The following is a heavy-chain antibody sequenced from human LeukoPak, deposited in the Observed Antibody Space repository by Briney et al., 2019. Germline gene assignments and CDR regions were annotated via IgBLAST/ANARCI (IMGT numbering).Heavy chain of an antibody. D-gene: IGHD1-26*01. CDR3: AKERGLSGSYPFDY. CDR1: GFTFSSYD. J-gene: IGHJ4*02. V-gene: IGHV3-23*01. CDR2: ISGSGGST. Sequence: GGSLRLSCAASGFTFSSYDMSWVRQAPGKGLEWVSAISGSGGSTYYADSVKGRFTMSRDNSKNTLYLQMNSLRAEDTAVYYCAKERGLSGSYPFDYWGQGTLVTVSS.